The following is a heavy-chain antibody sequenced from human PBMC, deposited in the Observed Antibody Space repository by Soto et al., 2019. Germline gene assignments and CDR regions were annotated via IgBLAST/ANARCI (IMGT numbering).Heavy chain of an antibody. CDR2: TYYRSKWYN. J-gene: IGHJ6*02. CDR3: AREGSGYSSSWYFGDYYYGMDV. D-gene: IGHD6-13*01. V-gene: IGHV6-1*01. Sequence: QTLSHTCAISGDSVSSNSAAWNWIRQSPSRGLEWLGRTYYRSKWYNDYAVSVKSRITINPDTSKNQFSLQLNSVTPEDTAVYYCAREGSGYSSSWYFGDYYYGMDVWGQGTTVTVSS. CDR1: GDSVSSNSAA.